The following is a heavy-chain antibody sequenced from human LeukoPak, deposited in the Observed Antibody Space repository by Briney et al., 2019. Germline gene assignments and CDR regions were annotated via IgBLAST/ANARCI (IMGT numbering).Heavy chain of an antibody. Sequence: SETLSLTCTVSGVSISSSSYYWGWIRQPPGKGLEWIGSIYYSGSTYYNPSLKSRVTISVDTSKNQFSLKLSSVTAADTAVYYCARLDYYDSSGDFDYWGQGTLVTVSS. V-gene: IGHV4-39*01. CDR1: GVSISSSSYY. J-gene: IGHJ4*02. D-gene: IGHD3-22*01. CDR2: IYYSGST. CDR3: ARLDYYDSSGDFDY.